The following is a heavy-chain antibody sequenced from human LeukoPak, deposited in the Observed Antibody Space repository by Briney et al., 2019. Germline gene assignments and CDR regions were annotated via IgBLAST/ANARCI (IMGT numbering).Heavy chain of an antibody. J-gene: IGHJ6*02. D-gene: IGHD5-24*01. Sequence: ASVKVSCKASGYTFTGYYMHWVRQAPGQGLEWMGWINPNSGGTNYAQKFQGWVTMTKDTSISTAYMELSRLRPDDTAVYYCAKDQVEMATTALYYYYVRDVWAKGPRSPSP. V-gene: IGHV1-2*04. CDR1: GYTFTGYY. CDR3: AKDQVEMATTALYYYYVRDV. CDR2: INPNSGGT.